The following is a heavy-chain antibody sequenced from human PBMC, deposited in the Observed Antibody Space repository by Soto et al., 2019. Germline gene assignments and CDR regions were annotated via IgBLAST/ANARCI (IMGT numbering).Heavy chain of an antibody. D-gene: IGHD3-3*02. Sequence: SQPLSLTCTVADGSRSSRSCYWIWKNHAPGKGLQSTGSIYYSGSTYYTPSPNSPVTISLDTYKNHFSLKLSSVTAADTAFYYCATHTVHSIAFSDYWVQRTLVTVS. CDR2: IYYSGST. J-gene: IGHJ4*02. CDR1: DGSRSSRSCY. CDR3: ATHTVHSIAFSDY. V-gene: IGHV4-39*01.